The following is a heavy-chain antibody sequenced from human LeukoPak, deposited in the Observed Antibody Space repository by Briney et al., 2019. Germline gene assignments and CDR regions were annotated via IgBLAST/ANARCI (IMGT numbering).Heavy chain of an antibody. V-gene: IGHV4-59*01. CDR3: ARDLGATGAFDI. J-gene: IGHJ3*02. D-gene: IGHD1-26*01. CDR2: IYYRGST. Sequence: PSETLSLTCTVSGGSISSYYWSWIRQPPGKGLEWIGYIYYRGSTNYNPSLKSRVTISVDTSKNQFSLKLSPVTAADTAVYYCARDLGATGAFDIWGQGTMVTVSS. CDR1: GGSISSYY.